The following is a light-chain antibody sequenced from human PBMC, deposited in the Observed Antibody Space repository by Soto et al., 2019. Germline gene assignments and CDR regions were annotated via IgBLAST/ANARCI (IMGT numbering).Light chain of an antibody. CDR2: AAS. CDR1: QGIGND. V-gene: IGKV1-6*01. CDR3: LQDSNYPLT. J-gene: IGKJ4*02. Sequence: AIQMTQSPSSLSASVGDRVTITCRASQGIGNDLGWYQQKPGKAPKLLIYAASNLQSGVPSRFSGSGSGTDFTLTISGLQPEHFATYYCLQDSNYPLTFGGGTKVDIK.